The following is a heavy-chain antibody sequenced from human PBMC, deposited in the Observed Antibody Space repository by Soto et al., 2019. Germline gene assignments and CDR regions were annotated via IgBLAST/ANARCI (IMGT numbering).Heavy chain of an antibody. D-gene: IGHD6-19*01. CDR1: GGSISNSSYL. J-gene: IGHJ4*02. CDR2: VSYSGST. CDR3: SRIAVSGPITGFAY. Sequence: QLQLQESGPRLVKPSETLSLSCTVSGGSISNSSYLWGWIRQPPGKGLQWIGSVSYSGSTYYNPSLKSRVTISADTSKTQSSLRLSSVTAADTAVYYCSRIAVSGPITGFAYWRKGALVTVSS. V-gene: IGHV4-39*01.